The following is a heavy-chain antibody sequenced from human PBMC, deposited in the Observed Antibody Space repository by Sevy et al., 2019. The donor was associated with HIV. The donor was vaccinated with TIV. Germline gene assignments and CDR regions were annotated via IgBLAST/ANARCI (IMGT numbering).Heavy chain of an antibody. D-gene: IGHD1-7*01. Sequence: GGSLRLSCAASGFTFDDYTMHWVRQAPGKGLEWVSLISWDGGSTYYADSVKGRFTISRDNSKNSLYLQMNSLRTEDTALYYCAKVGSKRLNYDALDIWGQGTMVTVSS. CDR3: AKVGSKRLNYDALDI. V-gene: IGHV3-43*01. J-gene: IGHJ3*02. CDR1: GFTFDDYT. CDR2: ISWDGGST.